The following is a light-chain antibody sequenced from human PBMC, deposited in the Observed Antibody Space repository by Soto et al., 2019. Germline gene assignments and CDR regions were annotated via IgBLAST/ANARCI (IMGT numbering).Light chain of an antibody. CDR1: QSLLHITGETF. CDR2: EVS. J-gene: IGKJ5*01. V-gene: IGKV2-29*03. Sequence: DVVMTQTPLSLSVAPGQPASISCESIQSLLHITGETFLFWYLQKPGQSPQLLIYEVSTRVSGVPDRFSGSGSGTDFTLKISRVEAADVGVYYCMQALQSLTFGQGTRLEIK. CDR3: MQALQSLT.